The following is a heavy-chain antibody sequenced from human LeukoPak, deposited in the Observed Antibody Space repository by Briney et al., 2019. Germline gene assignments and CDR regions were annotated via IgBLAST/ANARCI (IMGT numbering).Heavy chain of an antibody. CDR1: GFTFSSYD. Sequence: GGSLRLSCAASGFTFSSYDMSWVRQAPGKGLEWVSTISGRGGGTYYADSVKGRFTISRDNSKNTLYLQMNSLRAEDTAVYYCAELGITMIGGVWGKGTTVTISS. CDR3: AELGITMIGGV. CDR2: ISGRGGGT. V-gene: IGHV3-23*01. D-gene: IGHD3-10*02. J-gene: IGHJ6*04.